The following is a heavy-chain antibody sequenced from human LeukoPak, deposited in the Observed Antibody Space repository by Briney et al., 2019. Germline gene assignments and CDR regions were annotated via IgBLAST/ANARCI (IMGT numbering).Heavy chain of an antibody. CDR1: GGSISSYY. V-gene: IGHV4-59*01. Sequence: SETLSLTCTVSGGSISSYYWSWIRQPPGKGLEWIGYIYYSGSTNYNPSLKSRVTISVDTSKNQFSLKLSSVTAADTAVYYCARIPVTSWGFDYWGQGTLVTVSS. D-gene: IGHD4-17*01. J-gene: IGHJ4*02. CDR2: IYYSGST. CDR3: ARIPVTSWGFDY.